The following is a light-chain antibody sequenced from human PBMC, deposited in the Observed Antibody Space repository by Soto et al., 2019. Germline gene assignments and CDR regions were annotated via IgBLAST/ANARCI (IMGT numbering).Light chain of an antibody. CDR3: QQRSDSIT. CDR1: QSVSTN. V-gene: IGKV3-11*01. CDR2: GAS. J-gene: IGKJ5*01. Sequence: EMLITQSPATLSVSPGERATLSCRASQSVSTNVAWYQQKPGQAPRVLIYGASTRATDVPARLSGRGSGADFTLTIRSLEPEDFAVYYCQQRSDSITFGQGTRLEIK.